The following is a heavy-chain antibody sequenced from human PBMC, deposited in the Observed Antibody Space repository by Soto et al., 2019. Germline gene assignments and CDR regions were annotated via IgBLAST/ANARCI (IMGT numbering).Heavy chain of an antibody. D-gene: IGHD1-26*01. V-gene: IGHV4-59*01. CDR1: GGSISSFY. Sequence: PSETLSLTCTVSGGSISSFYWSWIRQSPWKGLEWIGSIYDTGRTNYNPSLESRVTISVDRSKNQFSLKLTSVTAADRAVYYCARDRGGTFHLWAQGTLVTVSS. J-gene: IGHJ1*01. CDR2: IYDTGRT. CDR3: ARDRGGTFHL.